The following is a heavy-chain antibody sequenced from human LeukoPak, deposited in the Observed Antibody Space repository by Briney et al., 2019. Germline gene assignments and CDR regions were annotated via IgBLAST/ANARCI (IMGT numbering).Heavy chain of an antibody. CDR3: ARDNTRYDTGAFDI. CDR2: INPNRGGT. V-gene: IGHV1-2*02. D-gene: IGHD3-22*01. CDR1: VYTFTGYF. J-gene: IGHJ3*02. Sequence: AAVTVSCMASVYTFTGYFMHWVRQARGEGVAWMGWINPNRGGTNYAQKFQGSVTMTRDTSISTAYMELSRLRSDDTAVYYCARDNTRYDTGAFDIWGQGTMVTVSS.